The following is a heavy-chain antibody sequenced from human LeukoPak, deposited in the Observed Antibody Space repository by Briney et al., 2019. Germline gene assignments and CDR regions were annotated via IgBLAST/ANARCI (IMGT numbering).Heavy chain of an antibody. Sequence: ASVKVSCKASGYTFTSYGISWVRQAPGQGLEWMGWISAYNGNTNYAQKLQGRVTMTTDTSTSTAYMELRSLRSDDTAVYYCARVGGTGPYYYYYYYMDVWGKGTTVTISS. CDR1: GYTFTSYG. J-gene: IGHJ6*03. CDR3: ARVGGTGPYYYYYYYMDV. CDR2: ISAYNGNT. D-gene: IGHD4-23*01. V-gene: IGHV1-18*01.